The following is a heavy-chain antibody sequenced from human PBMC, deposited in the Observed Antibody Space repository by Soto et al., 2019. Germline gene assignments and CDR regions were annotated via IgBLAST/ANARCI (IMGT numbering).Heavy chain of an antibody. V-gene: IGHV1-69*12. CDR1: GGTFSSYA. CDR3: ARDRGPSSGYYPYWFDP. D-gene: IGHD3-22*01. Sequence: QVQLVQSGAEVKKPGSSVKVSCKASGGTFSSYAISWVRQAPGQGLEWMGEIIPSFGTANYAQKFQGRVTITADESTSTAYMELSSLRSEDTAVNYCARDRGPSSGYYPYWFDPWGQGTLVTVSS. CDR2: IIPSFGTA. J-gene: IGHJ5*02.